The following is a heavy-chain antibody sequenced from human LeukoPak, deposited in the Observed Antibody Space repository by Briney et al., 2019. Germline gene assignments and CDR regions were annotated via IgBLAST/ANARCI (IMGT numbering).Heavy chain of an antibody. J-gene: IGHJ5*02. CDR2: IYYSGST. Sequence: PSETLSLTCTVSGGSISSSSYYWGWIRQPPGKGLEWIGSIYYSGSTYYNPSLESRVTISVDTSKNQFSLKLSSVTAADTAVYYCARPVPSRLGWFDPWGQGTLVTVSS. CDR1: GGSISSSSYY. V-gene: IGHV4-39*01. D-gene: IGHD1-1*01. CDR3: ARPVPSRLGWFDP.